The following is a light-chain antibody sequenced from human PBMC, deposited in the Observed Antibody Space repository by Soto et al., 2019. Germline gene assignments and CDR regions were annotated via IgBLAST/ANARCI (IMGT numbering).Light chain of an antibody. CDR1: SRDVGGYDF. CDR2: DVR. V-gene: IGLV2-11*01. CDR3: SSDAGNIPYV. Sequence: QSALTQPRSVSGSPGQSVTISCTGTSRDVGGYDFVSWYQQHPGEAPKLIIYDVRERPSGVPDRFSGSKSGNTASLTISGLQPEDEADYYCSSDAGNIPYVFGGGTKLTVL. J-gene: IGLJ3*02.